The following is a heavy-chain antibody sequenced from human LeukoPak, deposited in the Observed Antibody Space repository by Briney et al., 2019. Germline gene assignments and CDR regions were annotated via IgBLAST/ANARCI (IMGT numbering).Heavy chain of an antibody. Sequence: PGGSLRLSCAASGFTFSSYAMPWVRQAPGKGLEWVAVISYDGSNKYYADSVKGRFTISRDNSKNTLYLQMNSLRAEDTAVYYCARDSNRNYFDYWGQGTLVTVSS. J-gene: IGHJ4*02. CDR1: GFTFSSYA. V-gene: IGHV3-30*01. CDR3: ARDSNRNYFDY. CDR2: ISYDGSNK. D-gene: IGHD2/OR15-2a*01.